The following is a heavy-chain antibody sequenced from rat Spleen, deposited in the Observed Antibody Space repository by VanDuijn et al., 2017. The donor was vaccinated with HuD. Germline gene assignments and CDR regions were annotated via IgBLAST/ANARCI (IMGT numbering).Heavy chain of an antibody. D-gene: IGHD1-2*01. CDR3: ATDLAYSSYMGYFDY. J-gene: IGHJ2*01. Sequence: EVQLVESDGGLVQPGRSLKLSCAASGFTFSDYYMAWVRQAPTKGLEWVATISYDGGITDYRDSVKGRFAISRDTAKSTLYLQMDSLGSEDTATYYCATDLAYSSYMGYFDYWGQGVMVTVSS. V-gene: IGHV5-20*01. CDR1: GFTFSDYY. CDR2: ISYDGGIT.